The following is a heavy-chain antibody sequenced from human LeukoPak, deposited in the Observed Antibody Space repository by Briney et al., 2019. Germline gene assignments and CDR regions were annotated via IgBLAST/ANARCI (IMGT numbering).Heavy chain of an antibody. V-gene: IGHV4-59*08. CDR2: IYYSGST. J-gene: IGHJ3*02. D-gene: IGHD6-6*01. Sequence: SETLSLTCTVSGGSISSYYWSWIRQPPGKGLEWIGYIYYSGSTNYNPSLKSRVTISVDTSKNQFSLKLSSVTAADTAAYYCARHPIRSQLYDAFDIWGQGTMVTVSS. CDR3: ARHPIRSQLYDAFDI. CDR1: GGSISSYY.